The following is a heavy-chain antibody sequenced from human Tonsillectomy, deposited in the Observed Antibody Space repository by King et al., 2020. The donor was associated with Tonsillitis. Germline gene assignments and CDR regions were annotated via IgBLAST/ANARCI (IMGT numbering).Heavy chain of an antibody. CDR1: GFSVSNNY. J-gene: IGHJ4*02. V-gene: IGHV3-53*01. CDR3: ARARHFDY. CDR2: IYSGDNT. Sequence: EPQLVQSGGGLIQPGGSLRLSCAASGFSVSNNYMSWVRQAPGKGLEWVSVIYSGDNTYYADSVRGRFTISRDNSKNTLYLQMNSLRAEDTAVYYCARARHFDYWGQGTLVTVSS.